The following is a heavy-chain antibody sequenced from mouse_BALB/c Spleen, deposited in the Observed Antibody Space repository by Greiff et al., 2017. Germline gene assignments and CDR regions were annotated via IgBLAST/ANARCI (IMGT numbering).Heavy chain of an antibody. Sequence: QVQLQQSAAELARPGASVKMSCKASGYTFTSYTMHWVKQRPGQGLEWIGYINPSSGYTEYNQKFKDKTTLTADKSSSTAYMQLSSLTSEDSAVYYCAREGAPWFAYWGQGTLVTVSA. J-gene: IGHJ3*01. CDR2: INPSSGYT. CDR1: GYTFTSYT. V-gene: IGHV1-4*02. CDR3: AREGAPWFAY.